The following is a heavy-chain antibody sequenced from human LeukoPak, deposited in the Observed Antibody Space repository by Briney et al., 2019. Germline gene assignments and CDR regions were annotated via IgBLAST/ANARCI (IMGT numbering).Heavy chain of an antibody. CDR1: GFTFSSYG. D-gene: IGHD3-10*02. Sequence: ERSLRLSCAASGFTFSSYGMHWVRQAPGKGLEWVAVISYDGSNKYYADSVKSRFTISRDNSKNTLYLQMNSLRAEDTAVYYCAKVMLGELRPRDYYYYGMDVWGQGTTVTVSS. CDR2: ISYDGSNK. CDR3: AKVMLGELRPRDYYYYGMDV. J-gene: IGHJ6*02. V-gene: IGHV3-30*18.